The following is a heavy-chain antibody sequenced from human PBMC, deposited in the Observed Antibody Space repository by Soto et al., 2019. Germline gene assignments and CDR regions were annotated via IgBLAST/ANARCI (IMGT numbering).Heavy chain of an antibody. V-gene: IGHV3-23*01. D-gene: IGHD6-19*01. CDR3: AKDSPGCSSGCAAFDI. CDR1: GFTFSSYA. CDR2: ISGSGGST. Sequence: GGSLRLSCAASGFTFSSYAMSWVRQAPGKGLEWVSAISGSGGSTYYADSVKGRFTISRDNSKNTLYLQMNSLRAEDTAVYYCAKDSPGCSSGCAAFDIWGQGTMVTVSS. J-gene: IGHJ3*02.